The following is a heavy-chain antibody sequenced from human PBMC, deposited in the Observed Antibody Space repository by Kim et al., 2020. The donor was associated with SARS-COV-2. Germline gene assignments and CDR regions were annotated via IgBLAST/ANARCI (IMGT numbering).Heavy chain of an antibody. J-gene: IGHJ4*02. D-gene: IGHD6-6*01. V-gene: IGHV3-11*01. CDR3: ARDPGSSSYFDY. Sequence: YYADSVKGRFTISRDNAKNSLYLQMNSLRAEDTAVYYCARDPGSSSYFDYWGQGTLVTVSS.